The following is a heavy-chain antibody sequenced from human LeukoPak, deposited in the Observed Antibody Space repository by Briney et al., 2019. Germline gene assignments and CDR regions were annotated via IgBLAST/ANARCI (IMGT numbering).Heavy chain of an antibody. V-gene: IGHV4-38-2*02. CDR1: GYSISSGYY. D-gene: IGHD3-16*01. Sequence: PSETLSLTCTVSGYSISSGYYWGWIRQPPGKGLEWIGSIYHSGSTYYNPSLKSRVTISVDTSKNQFSLKLSSVTAADTAVYYCGGGGGVVIWGQGTLVTVSS. CDR3: GGGGGVVI. J-gene: IGHJ4*02. CDR2: IYHSGST.